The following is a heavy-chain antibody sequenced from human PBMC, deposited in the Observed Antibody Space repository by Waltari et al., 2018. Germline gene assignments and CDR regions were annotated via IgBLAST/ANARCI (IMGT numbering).Heavy chain of an antibody. CDR3: ASWKFCTGGNCYGWGY. J-gene: IGHJ4*02. D-gene: IGHD2-15*01. CDR2: INSDGGST. V-gene: IGHV3-74*01. CDR1: GFPFSRYW. Sequence: EVPLVESGGGLVQPGGSLRRSCAASGFPFSRYWMHWVRQVPGKGRVWVSRINSDGGSTGYADSVKGRFTISRDNAKSTLYLQMSSLRADDSAVYYCASWKFCTGGNCYGWGYWGQGTLVTVSS.